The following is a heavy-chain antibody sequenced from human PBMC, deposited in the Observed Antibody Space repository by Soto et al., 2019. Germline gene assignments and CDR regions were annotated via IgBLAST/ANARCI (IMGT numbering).Heavy chain of an antibody. CDR2: IYTSGST. V-gene: IGHV4-4*07. J-gene: IGHJ6*02. CDR1: GGSISSYY. Sequence: SETLSVTCTVSGGSISSYYWSWIRQPAGKGLEWIGRIYTSGSTNYNPSLKSRVTMSVDTSKNQFSLKLSSVTAADTAVYYCARAGLMVYARGGYYYGMDVWGQGTTVTVSS. D-gene: IGHD2-8*01. CDR3: ARAGLMVYARGGYYYGMDV.